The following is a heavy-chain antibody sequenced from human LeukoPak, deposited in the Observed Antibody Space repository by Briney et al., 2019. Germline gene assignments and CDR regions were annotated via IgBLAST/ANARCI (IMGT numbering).Heavy chain of an antibody. D-gene: IGHD3-10*01. V-gene: IGHV3-7*01. J-gene: IGHJ6*03. Sequence: GGSLRLSCEGSGFSFSSYWMTWVRQSPGKGPEWVANIKQDESERYTVDPVKGRYTISRDNAKNSVYLHMNSLTAEDTTLYYCARLSAYYYGSFFYYYLDVWGKGTTVTVSS. CDR1: GFSFSSYW. CDR3: ARLSAYYYGSFFYYYLDV. CDR2: IKQDESER.